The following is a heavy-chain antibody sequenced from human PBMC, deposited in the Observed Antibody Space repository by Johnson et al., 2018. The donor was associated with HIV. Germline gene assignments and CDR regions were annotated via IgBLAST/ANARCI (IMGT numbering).Heavy chain of an antibody. CDR1: GFTFDDYG. CDR3: ARDPVSSSWGWHAFDI. CDR2: INWNGGST. D-gene: IGHD6-13*01. J-gene: IGHJ3*02. Sequence: VQLVESGGSVVRPGGSLRLSCAASGFTFDDYGMSWVRQAPGKGLEWVSGINWNGGSTGYADSVKGRFTISRDNAKNSLYLQMNSLRAEDTALYYCARDPVSSSWGWHAFDIWGQGTMVTVSS. V-gene: IGHV3-20*04.